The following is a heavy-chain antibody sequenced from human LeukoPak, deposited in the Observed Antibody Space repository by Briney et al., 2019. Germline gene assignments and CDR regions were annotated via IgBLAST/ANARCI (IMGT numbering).Heavy chain of an antibody. CDR1: GYTFASYA. Sequence: ASVKVSCEASGYTFASYAMNWVRQAPGQGLEWMGWINTNTGNPTYAQGFTGRFVFSLDTSVSTAYLQISSLKAEDTAVYYCARTNLGEDGRYYFDYWGQGTLVTVSS. J-gene: IGHJ4*02. CDR3: ARTNLGEDGRYYFDY. CDR2: INTNTGNP. D-gene: IGHD3-16*01. V-gene: IGHV7-4-1*02.